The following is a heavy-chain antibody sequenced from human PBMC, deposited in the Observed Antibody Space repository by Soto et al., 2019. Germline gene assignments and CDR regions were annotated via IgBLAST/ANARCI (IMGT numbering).Heavy chain of an antibody. CDR3: ARIKWNCGRDCSIDS. V-gene: IGHV4-61*01. CDR1: GGSIRSSHTSTY. D-gene: IGHD2-21*02. CDR2: IYHNGNT. Sequence: SETLSLTCSVSGGSIRSSHTSTYWTWIRQPPGKGLEWIAYIYHNGNTAYNPSLKSRITISVDSSKNQFSLKMNSVTAADTAVYYCARIKWNCGRDCSIDSWVPGILGTVS. J-gene: IGHJ4*02.